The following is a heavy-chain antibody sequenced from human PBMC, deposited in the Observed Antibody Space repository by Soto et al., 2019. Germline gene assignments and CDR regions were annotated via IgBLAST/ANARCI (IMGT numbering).Heavy chain of an antibody. D-gene: IGHD3-10*01. J-gene: IGHJ4*02. Sequence: EVQLVESGGGLVQPGGSLRLSCAASGFTFSDCWMHWVRQAPGKGLVWVSRINSDESVTSYADSVKGRFTISRDNAKNTLYLEMNSLRDEDTAVYYCARVGYGSGSYPFDFWGQGTLGTVSS. V-gene: IGHV3-74*01. CDR2: INSDESVT. CDR1: GFTFSDCW. CDR3: ARVGYGSGSYPFDF.